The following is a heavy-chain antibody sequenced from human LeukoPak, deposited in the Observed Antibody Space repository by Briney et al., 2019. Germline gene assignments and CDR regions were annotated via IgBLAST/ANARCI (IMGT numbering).Heavy chain of an antibody. CDR2: ISGSGGST. CDR1: GLTLSTYA. Sequence: PGGSLRLSCAASGLTLSTYAMSWVRQAPGKGLEWVSAISGSGGSTYYADSVKGRFTISRDNSKNTLYLQMNSLRAEDTAVYYCAKGRSSGTPYYFDYWGQGTLVTVSS. D-gene: IGHD3-22*01. J-gene: IGHJ4*02. V-gene: IGHV3-23*01. CDR3: AKGRSSGTPYYFDY.